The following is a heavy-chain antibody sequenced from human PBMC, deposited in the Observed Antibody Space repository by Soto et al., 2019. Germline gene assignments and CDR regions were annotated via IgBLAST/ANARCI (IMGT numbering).Heavy chain of an antibody. CDR3: ARDKITAPFDY. CDR1: GGSFSGYY. J-gene: IGHJ4*02. CDR2: SKHSGST. D-gene: IGHD2-21*02. Sequence: QVQLQQWGAGLLKPSETLSLTCAVYGGSFSGYYWTWIRQPPGTGLEWIGESKHSGSTKDNPSPKRRATLSADTSRKRFSLKPTSVTAADAAVYYRARDKITAPFDYWGQGTLVTVSS. V-gene: IGHV4-34*04.